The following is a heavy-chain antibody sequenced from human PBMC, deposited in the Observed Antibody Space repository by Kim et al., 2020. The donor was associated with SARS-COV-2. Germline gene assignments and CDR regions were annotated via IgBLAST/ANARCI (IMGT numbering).Heavy chain of an antibody. D-gene: IGHD4-17*01. CDR1: GDSVSSSSAA. Sequence: SQTLSLTCALSGDSVSSSSAAWNWIRQSPSRGLEWLGRTYYRSKWFVDYAPSVRSGITINPDTSKNEFSLQLESVTPEDTAVYYCAVAVDYLHYGMDVWGQGTTVTVSS. CDR2: TYYRSKWFV. CDR3: AVAVDYLHYGMDV. J-gene: IGHJ6*02. V-gene: IGHV6-1*01.